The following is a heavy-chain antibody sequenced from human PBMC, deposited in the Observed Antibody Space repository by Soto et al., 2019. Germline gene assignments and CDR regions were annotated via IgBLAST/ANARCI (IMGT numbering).Heavy chain of an antibody. D-gene: IGHD3-10*01. CDR2: VSPPFRTS. V-gene: IGHV1-69*01. Sequence: QVQLVQSGAEVKKPGSSVKVSCKTSGVSFNNNGIGWVRQAPGHGLEWMGGVSPPFRTSNYARKFQGRISITAHASTRTVNMELSSLPSEDTPQYYCARVLYYGSGSYSPYGMDVWGQGTKVTVSS. CDR1: GVSFNNNG. J-gene: IGHJ6*02. CDR3: ARVLYYGSGSYSPYGMDV.